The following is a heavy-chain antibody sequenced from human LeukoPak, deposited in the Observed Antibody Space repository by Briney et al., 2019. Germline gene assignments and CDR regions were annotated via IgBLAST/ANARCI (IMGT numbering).Heavy chain of an antibody. CDR2: IGSSSSYI. CDR3: ARDRGDYVWGSYSHWFDP. Sequence: GGSLRLSCAASGFTFSSYSMNWVRQAPGKGLEWVSSIGSSSSYIYYADLVKGRFTISRDNAKNSLYLQMNSLRAEDTAVYYCARDRGDYVWGSYSHWFDPWGQGTLVTVSS. CDR1: GFTFSSYS. V-gene: IGHV3-21*01. J-gene: IGHJ5*02. D-gene: IGHD3-16*01.